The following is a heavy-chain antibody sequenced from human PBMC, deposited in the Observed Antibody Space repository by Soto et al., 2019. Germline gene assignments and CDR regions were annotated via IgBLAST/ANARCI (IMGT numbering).Heavy chain of an antibody. V-gene: IGHV1-69*01. J-gene: IGHJ6*02. CDR3: GGGGVYYYYYYGMDV. CDR1: GGTFSSYA. D-gene: IGHD2-8*01. Sequence: QVQLVQSGAEVKKPGSSVKVSCKASGGTFSSYAISWVRQAPGQGLEWMGGIIPIFGTANYAQKFQGRVTITGDESPGRASMGLGSLRSGDTAVFYGGGGGVYYYYYYGMDVWGQGTTVTVSS. CDR2: IIPIFGTA.